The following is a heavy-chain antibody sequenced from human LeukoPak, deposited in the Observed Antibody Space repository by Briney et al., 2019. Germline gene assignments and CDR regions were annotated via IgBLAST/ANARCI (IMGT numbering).Heavy chain of an antibody. D-gene: IGHD3-3*01. CDR2: INPNSGGT. V-gene: IGHV1-2*02. Sequence: ASVKVSCKASGYTFTGYYMHWVRQAPGQGLEWMGWINPNSGGTHYAQKFQGRVTMTTDTSTSTAYMELRSLRSDDTAVYYCARDYGVIIGVPFDYWGQGTLVTVSS. CDR1: GYTFTGYY. CDR3: ARDYGVIIGVPFDY. J-gene: IGHJ4*02.